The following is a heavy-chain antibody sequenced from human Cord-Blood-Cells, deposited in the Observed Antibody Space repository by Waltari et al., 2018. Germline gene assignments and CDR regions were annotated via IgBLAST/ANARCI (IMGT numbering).Heavy chain of an antibody. CDR3: ATLGYCSSTSCYKGDAFDI. V-gene: IGHV1-2*02. J-gene: IGHJ3*02. CDR1: GYTFTGYY. CDR2: RDPNRSGT. Sequence: QVQLVQSGAEVKKPGASVKVSCKASGYTFTGYYMHWVRQAPGHGLEWMGGRDPNRSGTNYAQKCQGRVTRTRDTSISTAYMELSRLRSDATAVYYCATLGYCSSTSCYKGDAFDIWGQGTMVTVSS. D-gene: IGHD2-2*02.